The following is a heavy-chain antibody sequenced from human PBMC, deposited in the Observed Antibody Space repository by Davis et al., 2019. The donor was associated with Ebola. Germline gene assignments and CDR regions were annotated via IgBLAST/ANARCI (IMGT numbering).Heavy chain of an antibody. V-gene: IGHV4-39*07. CDR1: GGSISSSSYY. CDR3: ARFPGRGYYYYGMDV. Sequence: SETLSLTCTVSGGSISSSSYYWGWIRQPPGKGLEWIGSIYYSGSTYYNPSLKSRVTISVDTSKNQFSLKLSSVTAADTAVYYCARFPGRGYYYYGMDVWGQGTTVTVSS. D-gene: IGHD1-14*01. CDR2: IYYSGST. J-gene: IGHJ6*02.